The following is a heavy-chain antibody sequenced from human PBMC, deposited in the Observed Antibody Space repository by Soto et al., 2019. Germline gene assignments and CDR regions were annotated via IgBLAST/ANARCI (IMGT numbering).Heavy chain of an antibody. V-gene: IGHV1-69*13. D-gene: IGHD1-26*01. CDR3: ARAVGVGATRKEGYYYGMDV. J-gene: IGHJ6*02. Sequence: SVKVSCKASGGTFSSYAISWVRQAPGQGLEWMGGIIPIFGTANYAQKFQGRVTITADESTSTAYMELSSLRSEDTAVYYCARAVGVGATRKEGYYYGMDVWGQGTTVTVSS. CDR2: IIPIFGTA. CDR1: GGTFSSYA.